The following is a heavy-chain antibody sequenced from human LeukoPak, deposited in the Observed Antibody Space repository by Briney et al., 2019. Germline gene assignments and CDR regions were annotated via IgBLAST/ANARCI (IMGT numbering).Heavy chain of an antibody. J-gene: IGHJ4*02. CDR1: GGSISSGNW. V-gene: IGHV4-4*02. Sequence: PSETLSLTCAVSGGSISSGNWWSWVRQPPGKGLEWSGEIYHSGSTNDNPSLKSRVTISVDKSKNQFSLKLSSVTAADTAVYYCARDGEYCTGGSCYDYWGQGTLVTVSS. CDR2: IYHSGST. D-gene: IGHD2-15*01. CDR3: ARDGEYCTGGSCYDY.